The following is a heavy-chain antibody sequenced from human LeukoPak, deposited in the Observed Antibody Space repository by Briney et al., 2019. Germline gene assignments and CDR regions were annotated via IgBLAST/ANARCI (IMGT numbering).Heavy chain of an antibody. V-gene: IGHV3-74*01. Sequence: GGSLRLSCAASGFDFSSNWMHWVRHAPGQGLVWVSRIKGDGISTNYADSVKGRFTISRDTAKNTLYLQMNSLRAEDTGVYYCAKDHYWSIDYWGRGTLVTVSS. D-gene: IGHD3-3*01. CDR2: IKGDGIST. CDR3: AKDHYWSIDY. J-gene: IGHJ4*02. CDR1: GFDFSSNW.